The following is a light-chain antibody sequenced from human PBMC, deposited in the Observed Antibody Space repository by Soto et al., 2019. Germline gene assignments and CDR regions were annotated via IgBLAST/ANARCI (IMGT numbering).Light chain of an antibody. CDR2: AAS. J-gene: IGKJ2*01. CDR1: QSISSY. V-gene: IGKV1-39*01. CDR3: QQSYSTPYT. Sequence: DIQMTQSPSSLSASVGERVTITCRASQSISSYLNWYQQKPGKATKLLIYAASSLQSRVPSRFSGGGSGTDFTLTISSLQPDDFATYYCQQSYSTPYTCGQGNKLEIK.